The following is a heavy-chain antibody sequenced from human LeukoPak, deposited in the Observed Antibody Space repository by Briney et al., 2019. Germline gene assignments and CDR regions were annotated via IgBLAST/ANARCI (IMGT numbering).Heavy chain of an antibody. D-gene: IGHD2-21*02. CDR2: IYTSGST. CDR3: ARAVTYCGGDCHYYFDY. J-gene: IGHJ4*02. V-gene: IGHV4-4*07. CDR1: GGSISSYY. Sequence: PSETLSLTCTVSGGSISSYYWSWIRQPAGKGLEWIGRIYTSGSTNYNPSLKSRVTMSVDTSKNQFSLKLSSVTAADPAVYYCARAVTYCGGDCHYYFDYWGQGTLVTVSS.